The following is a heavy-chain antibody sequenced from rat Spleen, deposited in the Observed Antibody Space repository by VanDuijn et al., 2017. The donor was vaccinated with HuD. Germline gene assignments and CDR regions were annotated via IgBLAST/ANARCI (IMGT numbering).Heavy chain of an antibody. D-gene: IGHD1-2*01. CDR1: GFSLTNYN. CDR3: ARDPYSSYIYGYFDY. V-gene: IGHV2-41*01. J-gene: IGHJ2*01. Sequence: QVQLKESGPGLVQPSQTLSLTCTIAGFSLTNYNVHWFRQPPGKGLEWMGVIWNTGGTRFNSALKSRLSISKDTSKSQVFLKMNSLQTEDTATYYCARDPYSSYIYGYFDYWGQGVMVTVSS. CDR2: IWNTGGT.